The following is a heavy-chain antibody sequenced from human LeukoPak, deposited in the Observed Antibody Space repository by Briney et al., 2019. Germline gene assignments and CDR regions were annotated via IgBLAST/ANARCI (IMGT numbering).Heavy chain of an antibody. D-gene: IGHD2-21*02. V-gene: IGHV3-21*01. CDR1: GFTFSSYS. J-gene: IGHJ4*02. CDR2: ISSSSSYI. CDR3: AADCCPFDY. Sequence: PGGSLRLSCAASGFTFSSYSMNRVRQAPGKGLEWVSSISSSSSYIYYADSVKGRFTISRDNAKNSLYLQMNSLRAEDTAVYYCAADCCPFDYWGQGTLVTVSS.